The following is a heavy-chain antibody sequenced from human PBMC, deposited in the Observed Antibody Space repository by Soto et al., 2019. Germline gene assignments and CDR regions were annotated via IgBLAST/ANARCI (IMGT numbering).Heavy chain of an antibody. CDR3: ARGNYGASGIDY. V-gene: IGHV3-33*01. J-gene: IGHJ4*02. D-gene: IGHD1-7*01. CDR1: GFTFSNYG. CDR2: IWYDGNNK. Sequence: GGSLRLSCEGSGFTFSNYGIHWVRQAPGMGLDWVAVIWYDGNNKYYSESVKGRFTISRDNSKNTVFLEMSSLRAEDTAVYYCARGNYGASGIDYWGPGALVTVSS.